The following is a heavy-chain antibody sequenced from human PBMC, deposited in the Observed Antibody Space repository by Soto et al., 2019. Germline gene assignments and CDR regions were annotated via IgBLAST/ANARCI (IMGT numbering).Heavy chain of an antibody. V-gene: IGHV1-2*04. Sequence: ASVKVSCKASGYTFTGYYMHWVRQAPGQGLEWMGWINPNSGGTNYAQKFQGWVTMTRDTSISTAYMELSRLRSDDTAVYYCARDGVLMVYARLISWFDPWGQGTLVTVSS. CDR1: GYTFTGYY. J-gene: IGHJ5*02. D-gene: IGHD2-8*01. CDR3: ARDGVLMVYARLISWFDP. CDR2: INPNSGGT.